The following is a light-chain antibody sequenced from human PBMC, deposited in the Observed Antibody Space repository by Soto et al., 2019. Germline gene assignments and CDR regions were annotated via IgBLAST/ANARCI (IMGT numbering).Light chain of an antibody. Sequence: EIVMTQSPATLSVSPGERATLSCRANHSVNTKVAWYQQKPGQAPRLLIYSASTRATGIPARFSGGGSGTEFSLTINSLESEDFAVYYCQQYNNWPPTTFGRGTKLEI. CDR2: SAS. CDR1: HSVNTK. CDR3: QQYNNWPPTT. V-gene: IGKV3-15*01. J-gene: IGKJ2*01.